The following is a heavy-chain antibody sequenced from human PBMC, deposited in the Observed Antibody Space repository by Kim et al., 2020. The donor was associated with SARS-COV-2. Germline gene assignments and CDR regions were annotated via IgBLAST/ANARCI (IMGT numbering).Heavy chain of an antibody. CDR2: ISWNSGSI. CDR1: GFTFDDYA. D-gene: IGHD3-10*01. J-gene: IGHJ4*02. V-gene: IGHV3-9*01. CDR3: AKDTDYYGSGSRADFDY. Sequence: GGSLRLSCAASGFTFDDYAMHWVRQAPGKGLEWVSGISWNSGSIGYADSVKVRFTISRDNAKNSLYLQMNSLRAEDTALYYCAKDTDYYGSGSRADFDYWGQGTLVTVSS.